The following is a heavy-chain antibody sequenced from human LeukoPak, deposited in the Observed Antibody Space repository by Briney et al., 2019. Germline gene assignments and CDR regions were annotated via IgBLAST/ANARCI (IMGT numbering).Heavy chain of an antibody. D-gene: IGHD7-27*01. V-gene: IGHV4-30-2*01. Sequence: PSETLSLTCGVSGGSLSNGDYSWSWIRQPPGKGLEWIGNIYHSGSTYFNPSLKSRLTISMARSNNQFSLNLISVTAADTAVYYCARVAAWGRGDYWGQGTLVTVSS. CDR1: GGSLSNGDYS. J-gene: IGHJ4*02. CDR2: IYHSGST. CDR3: ARVAAWGRGDY.